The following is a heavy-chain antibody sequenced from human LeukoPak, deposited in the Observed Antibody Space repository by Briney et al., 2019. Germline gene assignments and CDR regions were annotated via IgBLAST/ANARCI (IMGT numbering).Heavy chain of an antibody. CDR1: GYTFTGYY. CDR3: ARETSGGYYDSSGTPDAFDI. D-gene: IGHD3-22*01. Sequence: ASVQVSCKASGYTFTGYYMHWVRQAPGQGLEWMGWIIPNSGGTNYAQKFQGRVTTTRDTSIITAYMELSRLRSDDTAVYYCARETSGGYYDSSGTPDAFDIWGQGTMVTVSS. CDR2: IIPNSGGT. J-gene: IGHJ3*02. V-gene: IGHV1-2*02.